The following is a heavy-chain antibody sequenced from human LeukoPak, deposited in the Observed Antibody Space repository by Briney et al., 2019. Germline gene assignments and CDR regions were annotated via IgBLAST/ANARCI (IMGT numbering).Heavy chain of an antibody. Sequence: ASVKVSCKFSGYTITELSMHGVRQAPGKGLEWMGGFDPEDGETIYAQKFQGRVTMPEDTSTDTAYMELSSLRSEDTAVYYCASTNWFDPWGQGTLVTVSS. J-gene: IGHJ5*02. CDR3: ASTNWFDP. D-gene: IGHD2-8*01. V-gene: IGHV1-24*01. CDR1: GYTITELS. CDR2: FDPEDGET.